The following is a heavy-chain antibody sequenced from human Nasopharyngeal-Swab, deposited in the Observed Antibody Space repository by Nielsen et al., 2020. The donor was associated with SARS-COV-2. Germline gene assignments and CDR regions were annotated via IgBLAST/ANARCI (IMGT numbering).Heavy chain of an antibody. Sequence: WVRQAPGQRLEWMGWINAGNGNTKYSQKFQGRVTITRDTSASTAYMELSSLRSEDTAVYYCARDVDSVAGDYWGQGTLVTVSS. V-gene: IGHV1-3*01. CDR2: INAGNGNT. D-gene: IGHD6-19*01. CDR3: ARDVDSVAGDY. J-gene: IGHJ4*02.